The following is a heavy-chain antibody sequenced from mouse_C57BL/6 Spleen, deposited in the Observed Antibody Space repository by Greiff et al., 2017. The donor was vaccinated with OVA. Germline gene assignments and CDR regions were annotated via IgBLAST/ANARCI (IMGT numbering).Heavy chain of an antibody. CDR1: GFTFSSYA. J-gene: IGHJ3*01. CDR2: ISDGGSYT. Sequence: DVKLVESGGGLVKPGGSLKLSCAASGFTFSSYAMSWVRQTPEKRLEWVATISDGGSYTYYPDNVKGRFTISRDNAKNNLYLQMSHLKSEDTAMYYCARDGYQAWFAYWGQGTLVTVSA. CDR3: ARDGYQAWFAY. V-gene: IGHV5-4*03. D-gene: IGHD2-3*01.